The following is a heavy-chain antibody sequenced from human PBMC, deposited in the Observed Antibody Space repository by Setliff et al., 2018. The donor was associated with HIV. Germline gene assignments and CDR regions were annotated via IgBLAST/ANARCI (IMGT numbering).Heavy chain of an antibody. D-gene: IGHD6-19*01. V-gene: IGHV4-39*07. J-gene: IGHJ4*02. CDR1: GDSIRTGAYY. CDR3: ARGGTVSADFDS. CDR2: VYYDGRT. Sequence: SETLSLTCTGSGDSIRTGAYYWGWIRQPPGKGLAWIGSVYYDGRTFYNPSLKSRLAISVDTSRNQFSLRLNSVTAADTAGYFCARGGTVSADFDSWGQGTLVTVSS.